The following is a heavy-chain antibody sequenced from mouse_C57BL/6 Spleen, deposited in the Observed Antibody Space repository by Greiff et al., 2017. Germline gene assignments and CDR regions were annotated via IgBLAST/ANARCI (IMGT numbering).Heavy chain of an antibody. J-gene: IGHJ2*01. Sequence: VQLQQSGAELARPGASVKLSCKASGYTFTSYGISWVKQRTGQGLEWIGEIYPRSGNTYYNEQFKGKATLTADKSSSTAYMELRSLTSEDAAVYFCAHYGSSAYWGQGTTLTVSS. V-gene: IGHV1-81*01. D-gene: IGHD1-1*01. CDR3: AHYGSSAY. CDR1: GYTFTSYG. CDR2: IYPRSGNT.